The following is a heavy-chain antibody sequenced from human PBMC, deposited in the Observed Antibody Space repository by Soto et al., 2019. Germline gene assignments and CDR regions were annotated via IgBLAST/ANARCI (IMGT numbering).Heavy chain of an antibody. D-gene: IGHD3-22*01. CDR3: ARPLTYYYDSSGYLI. Sequence: SLRLSCAASGFTFDDYAMHWVRQAPGKGLEWVSGISWNSGSIGYADSVKGRFTISRDNAKNSLYLQMNSLRAEDTAVYYCARPLTYYYDSSGYLIWGQGTMVTVSS. V-gene: IGHV3-9*01. CDR1: GFTFDDYA. J-gene: IGHJ3*02. CDR2: ISWNSGSI.